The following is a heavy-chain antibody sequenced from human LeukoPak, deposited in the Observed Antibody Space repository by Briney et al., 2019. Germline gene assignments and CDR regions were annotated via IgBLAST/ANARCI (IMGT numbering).Heavy chain of an antibody. CDR3: ARLPITIFGVVIPDV. D-gene: IGHD3-3*01. CDR1: GYSISSGYY. CDR2: IYHSGST. J-gene: IGHJ6*04. Sequence: SETLSLTCAVSGYSISSGYYWGWIRQPPGKGLEWIGSIYHSGSTYYNPSLKSRVTISVDTSKNQFSLKLSSVTAADTAVYYCARLPITIFGVVIPDVWGKGTTVTVSS. V-gene: IGHV4-38-2*01.